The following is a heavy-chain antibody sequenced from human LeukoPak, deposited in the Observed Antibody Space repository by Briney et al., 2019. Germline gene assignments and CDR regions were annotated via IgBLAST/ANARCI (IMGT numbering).Heavy chain of an antibody. D-gene: IGHD3-22*01. CDR2: IKQDESEK. Sequence: GGSLRLSCAASGFTFNTYWMSWVRQAPGRGLEWVANIKQDESEKYYVDSVKGRFTISRDNAKNSLYLQMNGLRAEDTAVYYCARNPDYYDSRGFYYVDAFDVWGQGTMVTVSS. V-gene: IGHV3-7*01. CDR1: GFTFNTYW. J-gene: IGHJ3*01. CDR3: ARNPDYYDSRGFYYVDAFDV.